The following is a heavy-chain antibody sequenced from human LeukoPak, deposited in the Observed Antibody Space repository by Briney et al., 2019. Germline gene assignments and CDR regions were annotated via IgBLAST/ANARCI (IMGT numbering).Heavy chain of an antibody. D-gene: IGHD1-1*01. CDR3: AKANWVANADAVW. J-gene: IGHJ4*02. CDR2: IRGGGGT. CDR1: GFSFTNYA. V-gene: IGHV3-23*01. Sequence: PGGSLRLSCAASGFSFTNYAMSGVRQAPAMGPEWVSSIRGGGGTYYADSVKGRSTLSRDDSRNTVYLQMNNLRVDDTAIYYCAKANWVANADAVWWGQGTQVTVSS.